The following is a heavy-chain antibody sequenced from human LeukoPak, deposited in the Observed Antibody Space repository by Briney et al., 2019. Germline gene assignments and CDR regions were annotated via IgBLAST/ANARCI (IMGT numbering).Heavy chain of an antibody. D-gene: IGHD6-13*01. CDR1: GGSFSTYY. J-gene: IGHJ6*03. V-gene: IGHV4-34*01. CDR2: INQSGTT. CDR3: ARRTWYGTAYYYYFMDV. Sequence: TSETLSLTCAVYGGSFSTYYWSWIRQSPGKGLEWIGEINQSGTTNYIPSLKSRLTISLDTSKNQFSLNLRSVSAADSATYYCARRTWYGTAYYYYFMDVWGKGTTVTVSS.